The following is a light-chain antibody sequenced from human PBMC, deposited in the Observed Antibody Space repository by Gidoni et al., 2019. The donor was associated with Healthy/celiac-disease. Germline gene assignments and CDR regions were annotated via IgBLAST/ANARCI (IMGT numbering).Light chain of an antibody. CDR3: QQSYSTPWT. Sequence: DIQMTQSPSSLSASVGDRVTITCLASQSISSYLNWYQQKPGKAPKLLSYAASSLQSGVPSRFSGSGSGTDFTLTISSLQPEDFATYYWQQSYSTPWTFGQGTKVEIK. J-gene: IGKJ1*01. CDR2: AAS. V-gene: IGKV1-39*01. CDR1: QSISSY.